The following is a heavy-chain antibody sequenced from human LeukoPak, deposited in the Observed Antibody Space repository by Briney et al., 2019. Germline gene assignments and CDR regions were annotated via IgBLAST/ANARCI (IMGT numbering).Heavy chain of an antibody. CDR2: IYTGGAT. V-gene: IGHV3-53*01. CDR1: GFTVSSNY. D-gene: IGHD6-13*01. J-gene: IGHJ4*02. Sequence: GESLRLSCAASGFTVSSNYMSWVRQAPGKGLEWVSIIYTGGATYYADSVKGRFTISRDNSKNTLYLQMISLRAEDTAVYYCARRYTSSWCLDSWGQGTLVTVSS. CDR3: ARRYTSSWCLDS.